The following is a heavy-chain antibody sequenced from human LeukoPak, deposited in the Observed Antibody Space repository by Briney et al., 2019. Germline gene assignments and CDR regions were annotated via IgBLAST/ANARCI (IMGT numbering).Heavy chain of an antibody. CDR2: ITSSSSYI. J-gene: IGHJ4*02. D-gene: IGHD3-3*01. V-gene: IGHV3-21*03. CDR1: GFTFSRYS. CDR3: TTEDRRGFYDFWSGPNFDY. Sequence: GGSLRLSCAASGFTFSRYSMTWVRQAPGKGLEWVSSITSSSSYIYYADSVKGRFTISRDNAKNSLYLQMNSLRAEDTAVYYCTTEDRRGFYDFWSGPNFDYWGQGTLVTVSS.